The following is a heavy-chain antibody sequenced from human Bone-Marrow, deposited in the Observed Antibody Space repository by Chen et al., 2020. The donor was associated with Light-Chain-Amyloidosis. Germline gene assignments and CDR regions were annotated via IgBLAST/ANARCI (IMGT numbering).Heavy chain of an antibody. CDR2: MSWDGRST. Sequence: EVQLVESGGVVVQPGGSLRLSCAASGFTFDDFTMHWVRQVPGKGLEWVSRMSWDGRSTYYADSVKGRFTISRDNSKNSLYLQMNSLRTEDTALYYCVKDIEQYQLLFGLGYWGQGTLVTVSS. J-gene: IGHJ4*02. CDR3: VKDIEQYQLLFGLGY. D-gene: IGHD2-2*01. CDR1: GFTFDDFT. V-gene: IGHV3-43*01.